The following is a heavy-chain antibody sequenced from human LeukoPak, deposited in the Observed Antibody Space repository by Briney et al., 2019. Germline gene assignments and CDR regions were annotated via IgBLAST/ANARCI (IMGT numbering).Heavy chain of an antibody. D-gene: IGHD3-3*01. CDR1: GFTFSNAW. Sequence: PGGSLRLSCAASGFTFSNAWMNWVRQAPGKGLEWVGRIKSKTDGGTTDYAAPVKGRYTISRDDSKNTLYLQMNSLKTEDTAVYYCTTSAYDFWSGYYPLDYWGQGTLVTVSS. CDR3: TTSAYDFWSGYYPLDY. J-gene: IGHJ4*02. CDR2: IKSKTDGGTT. V-gene: IGHV3-15*07.